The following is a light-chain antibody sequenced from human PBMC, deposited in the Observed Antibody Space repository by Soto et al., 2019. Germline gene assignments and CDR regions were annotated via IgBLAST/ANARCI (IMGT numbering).Light chain of an antibody. CDR3: QQYGSSPPYT. Sequence: EIVLTQSPGTLSLSPGERATLSCRASQSVSRSYLAWYQQKPGQAPRLLIYGASSRATGVPDRFSASGSRTDFTLTISRLEPEDFAMYYCQQYGSSPPYTFGQGTKLEIK. CDR1: QSVSRSY. CDR2: GAS. V-gene: IGKV3-20*01. J-gene: IGKJ2*01.